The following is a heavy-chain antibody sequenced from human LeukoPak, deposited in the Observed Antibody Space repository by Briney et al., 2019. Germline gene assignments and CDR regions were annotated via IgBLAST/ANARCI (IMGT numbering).Heavy chain of an antibody. J-gene: IGHJ4*02. Sequence: PGGSLRLSCAASGFTFSSYWMSWVRQAPGKGLEWVSAISDGAGGRTYYTDSVKGRFTISRDNSKNTLYLQLNSLRAEDTAVYYCAKEDVDTSFDYWGQGTLVTVSS. V-gene: IGHV3-23*01. CDR1: GFTFSSYW. D-gene: IGHD5-18*01. CDR2: ISDGAGGRT. CDR3: AKEDVDTSFDY.